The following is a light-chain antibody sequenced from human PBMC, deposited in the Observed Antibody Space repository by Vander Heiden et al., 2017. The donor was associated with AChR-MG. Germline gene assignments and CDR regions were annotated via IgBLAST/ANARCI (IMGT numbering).Light chain of an antibody. Sequence: EIVLTQSPGILSLSPGERASLSCRASQSVTSSHLAWYQQKPGQAPRLLIYGASSRATGIPDRFSRSGSGTDFTLTISRLEPEDFAVYYCQQYDNSPWTFGQGTKVEIK. V-gene: IGKV3-20*01. CDR1: QSVTSSH. CDR3: QQYDNSPWT. CDR2: GAS. J-gene: IGKJ1*01.